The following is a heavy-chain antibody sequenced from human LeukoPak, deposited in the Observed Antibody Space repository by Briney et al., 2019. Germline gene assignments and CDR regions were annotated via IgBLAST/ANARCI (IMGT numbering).Heavy chain of an antibody. V-gene: IGHV3-23*01. CDR2: IRGSGEVT. CDR3: AKELQGGRTFEY. Sequence: PGGSLRLSCAASGFTFSSSYMGWVRQAPGKGLEWVSEIRGSGEVTFYPDSVAGRFTISRDNSKGTLFMQMNSLRVEDTAVYYCAKELQGGRTFEYWGQGTLVTVSS. J-gene: IGHJ4*02. D-gene: IGHD1-1*01. CDR1: GFTFSSSY.